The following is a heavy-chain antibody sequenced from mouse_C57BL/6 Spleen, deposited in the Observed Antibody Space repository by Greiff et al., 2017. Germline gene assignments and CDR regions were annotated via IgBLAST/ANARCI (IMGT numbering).Heavy chain of an antibody. CDR3: ARNSNYDLYYAMDY. Sequence: EVQLQQSGPELVKPGASVKIPCTASGYTFTDYNMDWVKQSHGKSLEWIGDINPNNGGTIYNQKFKGKATLTVDKSSSTAYMELRSLTSEDTAVYYCARNSNYDLYYAMDYWGQGTSVTVSS. D-gene: IGHD2-5*01. CDR2: INPNNGGT. V-gene: IGHV1-18*01. CDR1: GYTFTDYN. J-gene: IGHJ4*01.